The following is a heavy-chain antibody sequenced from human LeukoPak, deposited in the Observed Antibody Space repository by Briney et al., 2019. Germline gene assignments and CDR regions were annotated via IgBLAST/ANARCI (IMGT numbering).Heavy chain of an antibody. CDR2: ISAYNGNT. D-gene: IGHD3-22*01. CDR3: ARDRKYYYDSSGLDI. J-gene: IGHJ3*02. Sequence: ASVKVSCKASCYTFTSYGISWVRQAPGQGLEWMGWISAYNGNTNYAQKLQGRVTMTTDTSTSTAYMELRSLRSDDTAVYYCARDRKYYYDSSGLDIWGQGTMVTVSS. CDR1: CYTFTSYG. V-gene: IGHV1-18*01.